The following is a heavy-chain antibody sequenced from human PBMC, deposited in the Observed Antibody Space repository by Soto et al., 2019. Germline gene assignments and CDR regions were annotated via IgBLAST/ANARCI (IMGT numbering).Heavy chain of an antibody. D-gene: IGHD6-19*01. Sequence: QVQLQESGPRLVRPWGTLSVTCSVSGDSIKSNVWWSWVRQSPVKALEWIGEVFHKGITNYNPSLWGRVTMSVDKANNQFSLMLTSVTAADTGIYYCARDAAVPGEADRFDYWGQGILVTVSS. CDR2: VFHKGIT. V-gene: IGHV4-4*02. CDR3: ARDAAVPGEADRFDY. CDR1: GDSIKSNVW. J-gene: IGHJ4*02.